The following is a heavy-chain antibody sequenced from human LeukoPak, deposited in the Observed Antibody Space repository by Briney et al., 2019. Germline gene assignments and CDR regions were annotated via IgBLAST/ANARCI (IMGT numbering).Heavy chain of an antibody. Sequence: GGSLRLSCVASGFTFSSHAMSWVRLAPGKGLEWVSAIGGIDGTTYYADSVKGRFTISRDNSKDTLYLQMNSLRAEDTAVYYCAKDRPPYYDFWSGYYTLPVFDYWGQGTLVTVSS. CDR2: IGGIDGTT. J-gene: IGHJ4*02. CDR3: AKDRPPYYDFWSGYYTLPVFDY. CDR1: GFTFSSHA. D-gene: IGHD3-3*01. V-gene: IGHV3-23*01.